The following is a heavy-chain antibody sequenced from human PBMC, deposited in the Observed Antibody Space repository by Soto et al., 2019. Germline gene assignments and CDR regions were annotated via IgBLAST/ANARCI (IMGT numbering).Heavy chain of an antibody. CDR1: GDYISSYY. CDR3: ALGSPSGKTFDY. J-gene: IGHJ4*02. Sequence: QVQLQESGPGLVKPSETLSVTCTVSGDYISSYYWSWIRQPPGKGLEWIGYIYYSGSTKYNPSLKSRVTISADTSKNQFSLKLSSVTAADTAVYYCALGSPSGKTFDYWGQGTLVTVSS. D-gene: IGHD6-19*01. V-gene: IGHV4-59*01. CDR2: IYYSGST.